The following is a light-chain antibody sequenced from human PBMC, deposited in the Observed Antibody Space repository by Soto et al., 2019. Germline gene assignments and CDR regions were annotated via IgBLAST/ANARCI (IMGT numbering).Light chain of an antibody. CDR2: AAY. CDR1: QGISSY. CDR3: QQLNSYSLS. J-gene: IGKJ3*01. Sequence: DIQLTQSPSFLSASVGDRVTITCRASQGISSYLAWYQQKPGKAPKLLLYAAYTLQSGVPSRFSGSGSGTEFTRTISSLQPEDFATCYCQQLNSYSLSFGPGTKVDI. V-gene: IGKV1-9*01.